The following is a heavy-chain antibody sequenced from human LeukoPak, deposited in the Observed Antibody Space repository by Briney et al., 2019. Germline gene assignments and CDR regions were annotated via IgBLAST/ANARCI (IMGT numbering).Heavy chain of an antibody. CDR2: ISGSGGST. J-gene: IGHJ5*02. Sequence: GRSLRLSCAASGFTFSSYAMSWVRQAPGKGLEWVSAISGSGGSTYYADSVKGRFTISRDNSKNTLYLQMNSLRAEDTAVYYCASGYGSGSGTWGQGTLVTVSS. V-gene: IGHV3-23*01. D-gene: IGHD3-10*01. CDR1: GFTFSSYA. CDR3: ASGYGSGSGT.